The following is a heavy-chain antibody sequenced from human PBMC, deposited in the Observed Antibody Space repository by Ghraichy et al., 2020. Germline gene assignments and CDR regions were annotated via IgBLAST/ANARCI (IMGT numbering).Heavy chain of an antibody. D-gene: IGHD2-2*01. CDR2: ISSSSSTT. CDR3: ARDYCSSTTCYLQPNWFDP. V-gene: IGHV3-48*02. J-gene: IGHJ5*02. CDR1: GFTFSSYN. Sequence: GGSLRLSCAVSGFTFSSYNMNWVRQAPGKGLEWVSYISSSSSTTYYADSVKGRFTISRDNAKNSLYLQMNSLRDEDTAVYYCARDYCSSTTCYLQPNWFDPWGQGTLVTVSS.